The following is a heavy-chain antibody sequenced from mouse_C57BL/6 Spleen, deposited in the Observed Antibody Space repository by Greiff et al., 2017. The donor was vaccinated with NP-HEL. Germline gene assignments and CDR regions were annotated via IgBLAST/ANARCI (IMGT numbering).Heavy chain of an antibody. CDR1: GFTFSDYG. J-gene: IGHJ3*01. CDR2: ISSGSSTI. V-gene: IGHV5-17*01. Sequence: EVQRVESGGGLVKPGGSLKLSCAASGFTFSDYGMHWVRQAPEKGLEWVAYISSGSSTIYYADTVKGRFTISRDNAKNTLFLQMTSLRSEDTAMYYCAKSYYGSRFAYWGQGTLVTVSA. D-gene: IGHD1-1*01. CDR3: AKSYYGSRFAY.